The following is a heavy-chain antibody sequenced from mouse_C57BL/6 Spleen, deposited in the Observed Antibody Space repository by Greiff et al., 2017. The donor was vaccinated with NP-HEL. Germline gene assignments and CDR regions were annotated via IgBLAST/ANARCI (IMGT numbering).Heavy chain of an antibody. V-gene: IGHV1-76*01. CDR1: GYTFTDYY. Sequence: QVQLQQSGAELVRPGASVKLSCKASGYTFTDYYINWVKQRPGQGLEWIARIYPGSGNTYYNEKFKGKATLTAEKSSSTAYMQLSSLTSEDSAVYFCARSLAYSRGFAYWGQGTLVTVSA. J-gene: IGHJ3*01. CDR3: ARSLAYSRGFAY. D-gene: IGHD2-10*01. CDR2: IYPGSGNT.